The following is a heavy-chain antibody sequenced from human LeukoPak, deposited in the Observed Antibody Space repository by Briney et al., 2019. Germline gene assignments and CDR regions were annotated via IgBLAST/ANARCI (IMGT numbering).Heavy chain of an antibody. CDR1: GFTFSSYW. V-gene: IGHV3-7*01. D-gene: IGHD1-26*01. Sequence: GGSLRLSCAASGFTFSSYWMSWVRQTPGNGLEWVANINQDGSEKYSVDSVKGRFTISRDNAKSSVSLQMNSLRAEDTAVYYCATFGRGLGHPFDHWGQGTLVTVSS. J-gene: IGHJ4*02. CDR3: ATFGRGLGHPFDH. CDR2: INQDGSEK.